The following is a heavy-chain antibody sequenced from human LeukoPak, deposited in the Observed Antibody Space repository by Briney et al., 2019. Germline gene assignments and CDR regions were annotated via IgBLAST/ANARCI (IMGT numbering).Heavy chain of an antibody. D-gene: IGHD4-11*01. CDR2: INHSGSA. CDR1: GGSFSGYY. V-gene: IGHV4-34*01. J-gene: IGHJ4*02. CDR3: ARGQGTVTTH. Sequence: SETLSLTCAVSGGSFSGYYWTWIRQPPGKGLEWIGEINHSGSANYNPSLMSRVTISLDTSKDHFSLNLSSVTAADTAVYYCARGQGTVTTHWGQGTLVTVSS.